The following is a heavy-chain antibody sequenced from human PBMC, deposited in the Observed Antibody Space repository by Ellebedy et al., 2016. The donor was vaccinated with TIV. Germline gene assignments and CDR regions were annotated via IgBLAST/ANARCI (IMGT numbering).Heavy chain of an antibody. V-gene: IGHV4-34*01. CDR3: ARRGGRTPKAGITIFGVVTENGAFDI. D-gene: IGHD3-3*01. CDR1: GGSFSGYY. Sequence: SETLSLXXAVYGGSFSGYYWSWIRQPPGKGLEWIGEINHSGSTNYNPSLKSRVTISVDTSKNQFSLKLSSVTAADTAVYYCARRGGRTPKAGITIFGVVTENGAFDIWGQGTMVTVSS. CDR2: INHSGST. J-gene: IGHJ3*02.